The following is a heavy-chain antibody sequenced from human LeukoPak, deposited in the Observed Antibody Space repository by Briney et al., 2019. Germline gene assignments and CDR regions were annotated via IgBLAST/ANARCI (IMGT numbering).Heavy chain of an antibody. V-gene: IGHV3-21*01. J-gene: IGHJ3*02. CDR3: ASSCSGGSCYGESAFDI. CDR2: ISSSSSYI. D-gene: IGHD2-15*01. Sequence: GGSLRLSCAASGFTFDDYAMNWVRQAPGKGLEWVSSISSSSSYIYYADSVKGRFTISRDNAKNSLYLQMNSLRAEDTAVYYCASSCSGGSCYGESAFDIWGQGTMVTVSS. CDR1: GFTFDDYA.